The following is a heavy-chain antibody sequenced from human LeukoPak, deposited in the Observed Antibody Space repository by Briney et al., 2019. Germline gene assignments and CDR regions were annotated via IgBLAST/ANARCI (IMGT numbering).Heavy chain of an antibody. J-gene: IGHJ4*02. CDR2: IYSGGST. Sequence: GGSLRLSCAASGFTVSSNYMSWVRQAPGKGLEWVSVIYSGGSTYFADSVKGRFTISRDNSKNTLYLQMDSLRAEDTAVYYCAKSGLNRFDYWGQGTLVTVSS. D-gene: IGHD2-15*01. CDR1: GFTVSSNY. CDR3: AKSGLNRFDY. V-gene: IGHV3-53*01.